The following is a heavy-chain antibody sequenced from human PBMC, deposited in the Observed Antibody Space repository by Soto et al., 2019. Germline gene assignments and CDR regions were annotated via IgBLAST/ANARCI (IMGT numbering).Heavy chain of an antibody. V-gene: IGHV2-70*13. CDR2: IERDDDDK. Sequence: SGPTLVNPTETLTLTCTFSGFSLTSPGMCVSWIRQPPGRALEWLALIERDDDDKYYSTSLKTRLTISKDTRKNQVVLTMANMDPADTGTYYCARSIRGPRRFNGMDVWGQGTTVTVSS. D-gene: IGHD1-20*01. CDR1: GFSLTSPGMC. CDR3: ARSIRGPRRFNGMDV. J-gene: IGHJ6*02.